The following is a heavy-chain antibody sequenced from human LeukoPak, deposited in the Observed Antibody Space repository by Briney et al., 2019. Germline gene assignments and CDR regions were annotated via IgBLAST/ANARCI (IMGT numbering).Heavy chain of an antibody. CDR1: GYTFTSYG. CDR2: ISPNSGGT. D-gene: IGHD4-17*01. V-gene: IGHV1-18*01. Sequence: SVKVPCKASGYTFTSYGISWVRQATGQGLEWMGWISPNSGGTNYAQKFQGRVTMTTDTSISTAYMELSRLRSDDTAVYYCARSYGDYTLDYWGQGTLVTVSS. J-gene: IGHJ4*02. CDR3: ARSYGDYTLDY.